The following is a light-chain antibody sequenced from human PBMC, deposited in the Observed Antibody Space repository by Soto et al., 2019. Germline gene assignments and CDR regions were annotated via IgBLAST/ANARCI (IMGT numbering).Light chain of an antibody. V-gene: IGLV1-40*01. CDR1: SPNIGAGYD. Sequence: HSVLTQPPSVSVAPGQRVTISCTGSSPNIGAGYDVHWYQQLPGTAPKLLIYGNSNRPSGVPDRFSGSKSGTSASLAITGLQAEDEADYYCQSYDSSLSASVVFGGGTKLTVL. CDR3: QSYDSSLSASVV. CDR2: GNS. J-gene: IGLJ2*01.